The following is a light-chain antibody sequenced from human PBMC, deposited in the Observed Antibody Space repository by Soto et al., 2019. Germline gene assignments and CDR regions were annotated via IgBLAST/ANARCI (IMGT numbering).Light chain of an antibody. J-gene: IGKJ1*01. CDR2: HAS. CDR1: QSLSINY. Sequence: EIVLTQSPGTLSLSPGERATLSCRASQSLSINYLAWYQQKPGQAPSLLIYHASSRAAGIPDRFSGSGSGTDFTLTISRLEPEDFAVYYCQQYDSSPGTFGQGTKVDIK. V-gene: IGKV3-20*01. CDR3: QQYDSSPGT.